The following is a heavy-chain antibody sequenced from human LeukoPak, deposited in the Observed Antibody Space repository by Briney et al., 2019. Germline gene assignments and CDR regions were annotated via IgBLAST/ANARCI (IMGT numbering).Heavy chain of an antibody. CDR1: GASIRGYY. CDR3: ARSLGTSGDYWGNYYFGMDA. Sequence: SETLSLTCTVTGASIRGYYWSWIRQPPTEGLEWIGYIYDRGNTKYNPSLKSRVAMSIDTSKNQFALKLNSVTAADAAVYYCARSLGTSGDYWGNYYFGMDAWGPGTTVTVSS. CDR2: IYDRGNT. D-gene: IGHD1-26*01. J-gene: IGHJ6*02. V-gene: IGHV4-59*01.